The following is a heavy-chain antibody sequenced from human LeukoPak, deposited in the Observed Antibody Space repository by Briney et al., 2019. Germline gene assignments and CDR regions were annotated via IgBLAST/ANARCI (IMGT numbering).Heavy chain of an antibody. J-gene: IGHJ4*02. CDR2: TNPRDGST. V-gene: IGHV1-46*01. D-gene: IGHD2-15*01. CDR1: GYTFTSYY. Sequence: ASVKVSCKASGYTFTSYYMHWVRQAPGQGPEWMGVTNPRDGSTTYAQNFQGRVTMTRDTSTSTVYMELSSLRSEDTAVYYCAKGDIDYWGQGTLVTVSS. CDR3: AKGDIDY.